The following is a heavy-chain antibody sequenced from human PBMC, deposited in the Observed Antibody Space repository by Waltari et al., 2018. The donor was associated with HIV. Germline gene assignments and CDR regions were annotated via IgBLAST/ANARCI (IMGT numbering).Heavy chain of an antibody. CDR3: ARGLSYYYDSSGYYRDAFDI. J-gene: IGHJ3*02. V-gene: IGHV4-59*01. D-gene: IGHD3-22*01. CDR2: IYYSGST. CDR1: GGSISSYY. Sequence: QVQLQESGPGLVKPSETLSLTCTVPGGSISSYYWSWIRQAQGKGQEWIGYIYYSGSTNYNPSLKSRVTISVDTSKNQFSLKLSSVTAADTAVYYCARGLSYYYDSSGYYRDAFDIWGQGTMVTVSS.